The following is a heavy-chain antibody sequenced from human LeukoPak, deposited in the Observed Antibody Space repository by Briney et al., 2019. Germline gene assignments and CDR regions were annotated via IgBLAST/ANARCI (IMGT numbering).Heavy chain of an antibody. D-gene: IGHD5-24*01. Sequence: GGSLRLSCAASGFTFSSYAMHWVHQAPGKGLEWVAVISYDGSNKYYADSVKGRFTISRDNSKNTLYLQMNSLRAEDTAVYYCAREARWPDAFDIWGQGTMVTVSS. V-gene: IGHV3-30-3*01. J-gene: IGHJ3*02. CDR2: ISYDGSNK. CDR1: GFTFSSYA. CDR3: AREARWPDAFDI.